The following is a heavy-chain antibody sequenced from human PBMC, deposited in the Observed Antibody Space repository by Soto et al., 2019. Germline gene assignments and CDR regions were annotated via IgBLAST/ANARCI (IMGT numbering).Heavy chain of an antibody. J-gene: IGHJ4*02. V-gene: IGHV3-30-3*01. CDR3: ARAASSGWYFSWGRMSPEDY. CDR1: GFTFSSYA. CDR2: ISYDGSNK. D-gene: IGHD6-19*01. Sequence: QVQLVESGGGVVQPGRSLRLSCAASGFTFSSYAMHWVRQAPGKGLEWVAVISYDGSNKYYADSVKGRFTISRDNSKNTLYLQMNSLRAEDTAVYYCARAASSGWYFSWGRMSPEDYWGQGTLVTVSS.